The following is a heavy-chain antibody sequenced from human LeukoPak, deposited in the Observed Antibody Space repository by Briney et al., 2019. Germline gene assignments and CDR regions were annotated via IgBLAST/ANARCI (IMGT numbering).Heavy chain of an antibody. CDR1: GGSISSYY. D-gene: IGHD3-10*01. CDR3: ARLGFGELLCGWFDP. CDR2: IYYSGST. Sequence: SETLSLTCTVSGGSISSYYWSWIRQPPGKGLEWIGYIYYSGSTNYNPSLKSRVTISVDTSKNQFSLKLSSVTAADTAVYYCARLGFGELLCGWFDPWGQGTLVTVSS. V-gene: IGHV4-59*01. J-gene: IGHJ5*02.